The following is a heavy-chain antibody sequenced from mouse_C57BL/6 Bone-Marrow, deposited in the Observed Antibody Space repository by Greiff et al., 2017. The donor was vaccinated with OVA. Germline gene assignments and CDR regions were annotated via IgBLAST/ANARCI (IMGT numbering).Heavy chain of an antibody. V-gene: IGHV3-6*01. CDR2: ISYDGSN. D-gene: IGHD3-2*02. J-gene: IGHJ3*01. Sequence: EVKLMESGPGLVKPSQSLSLTCSVTGYSITSGYYWNWIRQFPGNKLEWMGYISYDGSNNYNPSLKNRISITRDTSKNQFFLKLNSVTTEDTATYYCARNQLRLWFAYWGQGTLVTVSA. CDR1: GYSITSGYY. CDR3: ARNQLRLWFAY.